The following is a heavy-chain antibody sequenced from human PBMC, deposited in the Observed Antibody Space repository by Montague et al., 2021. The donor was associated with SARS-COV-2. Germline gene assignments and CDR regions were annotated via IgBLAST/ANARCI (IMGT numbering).Heavy chain of an antibody. CDR2: INQGGAP. V-gene: IGHV4-34*01. J-gene: IGHJ3*02. CDR1: RGSFSNYY. D-gene: IGHD3-9*01. CDR3: GRGRPVQGSFRHFDSISSGALDI. Sequence: SETLSLTCAVSRGSFSNYYCSWIRQSPGKGLEWIGEINQGGAPNXTPSLKSRVTISLDTSKKQISLKLNSVTVADTAVFFCGRGRPVQGSFRHFDSISSGALDIWAQGSLVIVSS.